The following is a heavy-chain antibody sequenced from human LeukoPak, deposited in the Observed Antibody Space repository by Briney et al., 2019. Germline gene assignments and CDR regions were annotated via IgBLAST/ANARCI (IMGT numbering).Heavy chain of an antibody. Sequence: PSETLSLTCTVSGDSISSYYWSWIRQPPGKGLEWIGYIYYSGSTNSNPSLKSRVTISVDTSKNQFSLKLSSVTAADTAVYYCARLARRYYFDYWGQGTLVTVSS. CDR1: GDSISSYY. CDR2: IYYSGST. CDR3: ARLARRYYFDY. J-gene: IGHJ4*02. V-gene: IGHV4-59*01.